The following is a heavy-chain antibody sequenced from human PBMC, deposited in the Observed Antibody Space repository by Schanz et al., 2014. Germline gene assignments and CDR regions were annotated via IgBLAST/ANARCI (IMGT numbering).Heavy chain of an antibody. Sequence: QVQLVESGGGVVQPGRSLRLSCAASGFTFSNHGMHWVRQSPGKGLEWVALIWYDGSNEYYADSVKGRFTISRDNPKKTLYLQMNSLRAEDTAVYYCARDHQWLARYYMDVWGKGTTDTVSS. CDR1: GFTFSNHG. CDR2: IWYDGSNE. D-gene: IGHD6-19*01. CDR3: ARDHQWLARYYMDV. J-gene: IGHJ6*03. V-gene: IGHV3-33*01.